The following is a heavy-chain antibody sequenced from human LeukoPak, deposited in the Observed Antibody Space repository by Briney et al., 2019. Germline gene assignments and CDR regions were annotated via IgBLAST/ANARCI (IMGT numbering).Heavy chain of an antibody. Sequence: GGSLRLSCAASGFTFSSYAMSWVRQAPGKGLEWVSAISGSGGSTYYADSVKGRFTISRDNSKNTLYLQMNSLRAEDTAVYYCARSPLLRLGEFASKRCWFDPWGQGTLVTVSS. CDR1: GFTFSSYA. J-gene: IGHJ5*02. CDR3: ARSPLLRLGEFASKRCWFDP. D-gene: IGHD3-16*01. V-gene: IGHV3-23*01. CDR2: ISGSGGST.